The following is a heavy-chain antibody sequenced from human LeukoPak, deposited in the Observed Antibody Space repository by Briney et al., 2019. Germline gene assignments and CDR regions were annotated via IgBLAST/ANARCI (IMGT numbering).Heavy chain of an antibody. D-gene: IGHD6-19*01. V-gene: IGHV3-48*01. CDR2: ISNSGSMI. Sequence: GGSLRLSCAVSGLTFSSYNMNWVRQAPGKGLEWVSYISNSGSMIYYADSVKGRFTISRDYSKNTVYLQMNGLRAEDTAVYYCAKEGAVAGPFDYWGQGTLVTVSS. CDR3: AKEGAVAGPFDY. CDR1: GLTFSSYN. J-gene: IGHJ4*02.